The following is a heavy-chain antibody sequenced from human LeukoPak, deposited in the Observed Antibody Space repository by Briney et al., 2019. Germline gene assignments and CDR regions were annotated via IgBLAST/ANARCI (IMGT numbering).Heavy chain of an antibody. V-gene: IGHV3-7*01. D-gene: IGHD6-19*01. CDR2: IKQDGSEK. J-gene: IGHJ4*02. CDR1: GFTFSSYW. Sequence: GGSLRLSCAASGFTFSSYWMSWARQAPGKGLGWEAKIKQDGSEKYYVDSVKGRFTISRDNAKNSLYLQMNSLRAEDTAVYYCARDREAVADYYFDYWGQGTLVTVSS. CDR3: ARDREAVADYYFDY.